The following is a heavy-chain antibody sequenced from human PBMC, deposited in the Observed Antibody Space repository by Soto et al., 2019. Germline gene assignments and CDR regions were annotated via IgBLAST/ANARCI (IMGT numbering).Heavy chain of an antibody. J-gene: IGHJ4*02. CDR3: ARDASPLKNFDY. Sequence: GGSLRLSCAASGFTFSSYSMNWVRQAPGKGLEWVSSISSSSSYIYYADSVKGRFTISRDNAKNSLYLQMNSLRAEDTAVYYCARDASPLKNFDYWGQGTLVTVSS. CDR1: GFTFSSYS. D-gene: IGHD2-2*01. V-gene: IGHV3-21*01. CDR2: ISSSSSYI.